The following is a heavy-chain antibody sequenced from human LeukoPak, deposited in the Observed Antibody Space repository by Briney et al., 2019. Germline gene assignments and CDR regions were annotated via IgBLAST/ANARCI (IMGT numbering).Heavy chain of an antibody. CDR3: AKGALRYSSCYDY. J-gene: IGHJ4*02. D-gene: IGHD6-25*01. CDR2: ISGSGDNT. CDR1: GFTFSSYA. Sequence: GGSLRLSCAASGFTFSSYAMSWVRQAPGKGLEWVSGISGSGDNTYYADSVKGRFTISRDNAKNSLYLQMNSLRAEDTAMYYCAKGALRYSSCYDYWGQGTPVTVSS. V-gene: IGHV3-23*01.